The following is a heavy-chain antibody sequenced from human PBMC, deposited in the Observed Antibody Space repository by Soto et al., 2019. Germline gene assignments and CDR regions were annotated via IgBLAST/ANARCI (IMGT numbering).Heavy chain of an antibody. CDR1: GGSISSGGYY. V-gene: IGHV4-31*03. J-gene: IGHJ5*02. CDR2: IYYSGST. Sequence: QVPLQESGPGLVKPSQTLSLTCTVSGGSISSGGYYWSWIRQHPGKGLEWIGYIYYSGSTYYNPSLTSRVTKSVVPPKTQSSLKLSSVTAADTAVYYCARSIDPWGQGTLVTVSS. CDR3: ARSIDP.